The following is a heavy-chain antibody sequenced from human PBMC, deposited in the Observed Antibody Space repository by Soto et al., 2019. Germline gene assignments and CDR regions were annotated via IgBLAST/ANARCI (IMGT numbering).Heavy chain of an antibody. Sequence: GGSLRLSCAGSGFTFKNFWMHWVRQAPGKGLVWVARINTDGSVTSHADSVKGRFTISRDNAKSTLYLQMNSLRAEDSARYYCARQTGLGATNYWGRGTLVTVSS. CDR1: GFTFKNFW. J-gene: IGHJ4*02. CDR3: ARQTGLGATNY. V-gene: IGHV3-74*01. CDR2: INTDGSVT. D-gene: IGHD1-26*01.